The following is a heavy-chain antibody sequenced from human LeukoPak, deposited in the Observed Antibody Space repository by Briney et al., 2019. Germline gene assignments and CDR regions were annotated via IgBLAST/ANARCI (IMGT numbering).Heavy chain of an antibody. J-gene: IGHJ4*02. Sequence: GGSLRLSCAASGFTFSSCAMHWVRQAPGKGLEWVAFISYDGSIQYYADSVKGRFTISRDNSKNTLYLQVNSLRAEDTAVYYCARGGYDYWGQGTLVTVSS. CDR2: ISYDGSIQ. CDR1: GFTFSSCA. CDR3: ARGGYDY. V-gene: IGHV3-30-3*01. D-gene: IGHD3-16*01.